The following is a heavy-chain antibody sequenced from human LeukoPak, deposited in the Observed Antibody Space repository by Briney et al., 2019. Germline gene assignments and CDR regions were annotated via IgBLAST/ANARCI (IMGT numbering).Heavy chain of an antibody. CDR3: ARSGAGGYCSSTSCFPRPGKQKGNWFDP. CDR2: INPNSGGT. D-gene: IGHD2-2*01. CDR1: GYTFTGYY. V-gene: IGHV1-2*02. Sequence: ASVKVSCKASGYTFTGYYMHWVRQAPGQGLEWMGWINPNSGGTNYAQKFQGRVTMTRDTSISTAYMELSRLRSDDTAVYYCARSGAGGYCSSTSCFPRPGKQKGNWFDPWGQGTLVTVSS. J-gene: IGHJ5*02.